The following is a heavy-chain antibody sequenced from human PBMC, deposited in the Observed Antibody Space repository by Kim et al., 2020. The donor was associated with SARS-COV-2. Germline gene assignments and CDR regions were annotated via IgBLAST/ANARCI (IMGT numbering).Heavy chain of an antibody. CDR3: AIEDYYDSSGRRMDV. J-gene: IGHJ6*02. CDR2: INHSGST. V-gene: IGHV4-34*01. Sequence: SETLSLTCAVYGGSFSGYYWSWIRQPPGKGLEWIGEINHSGSTNYNPSLKSRVTISVDTSKNQFSLKLSSVTAADTAVYYCAIEDYYDSSGRRMDVWGQGTTVTVSS. CDR1: GGSFSGYY. D-gene: IGHD3-22*01.